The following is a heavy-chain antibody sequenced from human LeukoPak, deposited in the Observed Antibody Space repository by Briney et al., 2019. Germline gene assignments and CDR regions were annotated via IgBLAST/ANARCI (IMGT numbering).Heavy chain of an antibody. CDR2: IYTSGST. V-gene: IGHV4-61*02. CDR3: ARSLIVAYYFNY. J-gene: IGHJ4*02. D-gene: IGHD3-22*01. Sequence: NSSETLSLTCTVSGGSISSGSYYWSWIRQPAGKGLEWIGRIYTSGSTNYNPSLKSRVTISVDTSKNQFSLKLSSVTAADTAVYYCARSLIVAYYFNYWGQGTLVTVSS. CDR1: GGSISSGSYY.